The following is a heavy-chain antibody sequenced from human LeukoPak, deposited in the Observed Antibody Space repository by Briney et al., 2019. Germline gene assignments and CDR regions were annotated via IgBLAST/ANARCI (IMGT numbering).Heavy chain of an antibody. CDR3: ARGYSSSYRIDY. Sequence: GGPLRLFCAASGLTFSHYWMHWVRQAPGKGLVWVSRINTDGSSTTYADSVKGRLTISRDNVKNTLYLQMNSLSAEDTAVYYCARGYSSSYRIDYWGQGTLVTVSS. CDR2: INTDGSST. V-gene: IGHV3-74*01. CDR1: GLTFSHYW. D-gene: IGHD6-6*01. J-gene: IGHJ4*02.